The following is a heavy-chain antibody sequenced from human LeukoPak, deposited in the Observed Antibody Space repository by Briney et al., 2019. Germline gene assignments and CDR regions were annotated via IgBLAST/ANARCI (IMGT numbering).Heavy chain of an antibody. CDR2: IGGSGGSA. V-gene: IGHV3-23*01. CDR3: AKVVPINMGRPYYFDY. Sequence: GGSLRLSCVASGFPFSSYTINWVRQAPGKGLEWVSGIGGSGGSAYYAYSVKGRFIISSDNSKNTLYLRMNSLRAEDTAVYYCAKVVPINMGRPYYFDYWGQGTLVTVSS. J-gene: IGHJ4*02. CDR1: GFPFSSYT. D-gene: IGHD3-10*01.